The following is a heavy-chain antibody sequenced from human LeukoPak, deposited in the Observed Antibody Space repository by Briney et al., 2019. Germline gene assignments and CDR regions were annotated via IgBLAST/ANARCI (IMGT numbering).Heavy chain of an antibody. Sequence: GGSLRLSCAASGFTFSNYSMNWVRQAPGKGLEWVSSISSSSSYIYYADSVKGRFTISRDNAKNSLYLQMNSLRAEDTAVYYCARLGSGSYYNDALDYWGQGTLVTVSS. CDR2: ISSSSSYI. V-gene: IGHV3-21*01. CDR3: ARLGSGSYYNDALDY. D-gene: IGHD3-10*01. CDR1: GFTFSNYS. J-gene: IGHJ4*02.